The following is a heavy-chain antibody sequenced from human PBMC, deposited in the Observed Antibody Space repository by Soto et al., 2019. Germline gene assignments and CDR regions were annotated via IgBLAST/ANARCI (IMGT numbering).Heavy chain of an antibody. Sequence: ASVKVSCKASGYTFTDYYMHWVRQAPGQGLEWMGWMNPYSGNTGYAQKFQGRVTMTTDTSITTAYLELSSLTFEDTAIYYCARGRFRRTWFDPWGQGTLVTVSS. D-gene: IGHD3-16*01. CDR1: GYTFTDYY. V-gene: IGHV1-8*02. CDR3: ARGRFRRTWFDP. J-gene: IGHJ5*02. CDR2: MNPYSGNT.